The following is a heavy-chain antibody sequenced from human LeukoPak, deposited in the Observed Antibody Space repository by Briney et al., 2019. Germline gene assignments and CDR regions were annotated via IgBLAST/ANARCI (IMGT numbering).Heavy chain of an antibody. D-gene: IGHD1-14*01. CDR1: GFTFSSYA. CDR3: ASNFRQTGWFDP. J-gene: IGHJ5*02. CDR2: ISGSGGST. Sequence: GGSLRLSCAASGFTFSSYAMSWVRQAPGKGLEWVSAISGSGGSTYYADSVKGRFTISRDNSKNTLYLQMNSLRAEDTAVYYCASNFRQTGWFDPWGQGTLVTVSS. V-gene: IGHV3-23*01.